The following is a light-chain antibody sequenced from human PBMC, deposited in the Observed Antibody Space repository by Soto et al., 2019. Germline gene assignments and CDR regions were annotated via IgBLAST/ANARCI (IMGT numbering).Light chain of an antibody. CDR2: DAS. CDR1: QIVGRNY. V-gene: IGKV3-20*01. Sequence: EIVLTQSPGTLSVSPGERDTLSCRASQIVGRNYLAWYQQKPGQAPRRLIHDASTRATGIPDRFSGSGSGTDFTLTISRLEPEDFALYYCQQYASPPITFGQGTRLDIK. CDR3: QQYASPPIT. J-gene: IGKJ5*01.